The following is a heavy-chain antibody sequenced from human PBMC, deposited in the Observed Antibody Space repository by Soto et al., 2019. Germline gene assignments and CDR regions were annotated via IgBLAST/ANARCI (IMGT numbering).Heavy chain of an antibody. CDR1: GFTFSSYS. CDR3: ARNESANIYGMDV. V-gene: IGHV3-21*01. J-gene: IGHJ6*02. Sequence: EVQLVESGGGLVKPGGSLRLSCAASGFTFSSYSMNWVRQAPGKGLEWVSSISSSSFSINYADSVKGRFSISRDNAQNSLHLQRNNLGAEDTAVYYCARNESANIYGMDVWGQGTTVTVSS. CDR2: ISSSSFSI.